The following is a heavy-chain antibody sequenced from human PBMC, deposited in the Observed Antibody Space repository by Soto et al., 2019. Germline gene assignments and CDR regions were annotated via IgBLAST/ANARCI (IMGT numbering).Heavy chain of an antibody. V-gene: IGHV3-21*01. Sequence: EGSMRLPCVGSGFTLSTYSITWVRQAPGKGRGWFSSMSSRSDIDNAGSWKGRFTRSLDNSKNSCSRQMNSHRAKETAVDYCARDYTSWPRGYGLDGWEQGTTVAVSS. CDR2: MSSRSDI. J-gene: IGHJ6*01. CDR1: GFTLSTYS. D-gene: IGHD3-16*01. CDR3: ARDYTSWPRGYGLDG.